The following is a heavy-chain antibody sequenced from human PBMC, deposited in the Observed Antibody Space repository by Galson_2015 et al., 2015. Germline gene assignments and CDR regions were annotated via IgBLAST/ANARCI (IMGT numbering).Heavy chain of an antibody. Sequence: SETLSLTCTVSGGSISSYYWSWIRQPPGKGLEWIGYIYYSGSTNYNPSLKSRVTISVDTSKNQFSLKLSSVTAADTAVYYCARGYSYGESDYWGQGTLVTVSS. CDR2: IYYSGST. J-gene: IGHJ4*02. D-gene: IGHD5-18*01. V-gene: IGHV4-59*01. CDR3: ARGYSYGESDY. CDR1: GGSISSYY.